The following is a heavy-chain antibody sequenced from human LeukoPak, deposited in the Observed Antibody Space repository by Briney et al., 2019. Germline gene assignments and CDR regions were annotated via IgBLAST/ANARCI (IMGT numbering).Heavy chain of an antibody. J-gene: IGHJ4*02. Sequence: GGSLRLSCAASGFTFDDYAMHWVRQAPGKGLEWVSGISWNSGSIGYADSAKGRFTISRDNAKNSLYLQMNSLRAEDTALYYCAKDVGYCSSTSCHYFDYWGQGTLVTVSS. D-gene: IGHD2-2*01. CDR1: GFTFDDYA. CDR2: ISWNSGSI. V-gene: IGHV3-9*01. CDR3: AKDVGYCSSTSCHYFDY.